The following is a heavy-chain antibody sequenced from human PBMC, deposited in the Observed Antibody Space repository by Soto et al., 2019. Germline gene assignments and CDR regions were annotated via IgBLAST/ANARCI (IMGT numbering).Heavy chain of an antibody. CDR2: ISYDGSNK. V-gene: IGHV3-30*18. CDR1: GFTFSSYG. Sequence: QVQLVESGGGVVQPGRFLRLSCAASGFTFSSYGMHWVRQAPGKGLEWVAVISYDGSNKYYADSVKGRFTISRDNSKSTLYLQMNSLRAEDTAVYYCAKDPTTGGGDSPPFDYWGQGTLVTVSS. J-gene: IGHJ4*02. CDR3: AKDPTTGGGDSPPFDY. D-gene: IGHD2-21*02.